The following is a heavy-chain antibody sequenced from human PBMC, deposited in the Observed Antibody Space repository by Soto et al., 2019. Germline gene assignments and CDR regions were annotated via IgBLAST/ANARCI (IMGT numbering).Heavy chain of an antibody. D-gene: IGHD3-10*01. J-gene: IGHJ4*02. Sequence: EVQVVESGGGLVQPGGSLKLSCAASGFTFSAFWMNWVRQAPGKVLEWVANINGDGSEKYYVDSVKGRFTISRDSAKNTLYLEMNRLRAEDTSLYYCAAGFPPDYWGQGTLVTVS. CDR3: AAGFPPDY. CDR1: GFTFSAFW. V-gene: IGHV3-7*01. CDR2: INGDGSEK.